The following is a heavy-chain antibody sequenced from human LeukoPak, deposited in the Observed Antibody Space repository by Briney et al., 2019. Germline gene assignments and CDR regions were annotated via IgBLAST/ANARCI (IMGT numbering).Heavy chain of an antibody. J-gene: IGHJ6*02. D-gene: IGHD1-26*01. V-gene: IGHV3-21*01. CDR2: IYSSSSYI. Sequence: PGGSLRLSCAASGFTFSSCSMNWVRHAPGAGLEWVSSIYSSSSYIYYADSVKGRFTISRDNAKNSLYLQMHSLRAEDTAVYYCARRGLNSGSYSYYGMDVWGQGTTVTVSS. CDR1: GFTFSSCS. CDR3: ARRGLNSGSYSYYGMDV.